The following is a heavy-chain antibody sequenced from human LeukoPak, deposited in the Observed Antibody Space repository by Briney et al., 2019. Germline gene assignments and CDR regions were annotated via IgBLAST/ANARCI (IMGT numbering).Heavy chain of an antibody. Sequence: ASVKVSCQALGYTFTDHYFHWLRQAPGQGIEWMGWIHPGRGDTNIAQKFQGRVSLTRDMSISTAYMELSRLTSDDTAVYYCARDPNWGTEYWGQGALVSVFS. D-gene: IGHD7-27*01. CDR1: GYTFTDHY. CDR2: IHPGRGDT. CDR3: ARDPNWGTEY. J-gene: IGHJ4*02. V-gene: IGHV1-2*02.